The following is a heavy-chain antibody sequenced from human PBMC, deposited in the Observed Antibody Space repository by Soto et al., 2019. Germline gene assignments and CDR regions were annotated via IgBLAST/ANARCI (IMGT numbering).Heavy chain of an antibody. CDR3: AREILLVPAPIDWFDP. D-gene: IGHD2-2*02. V-gene: IGHV1-69*13. CDR1: GGTFSSYA. Sequence: ASVKVSCKASGGTFSSYAISWVRQAPGQGLEWMGGIIPIFGTANYAQKFQGRVTITADESTSTAYMELSSLRSEDTAVYYCAREILLVPAPIDWFDPWGQGTLVTVSS. J-gene: IGHJ5*02. CDR2: IIPIFGTA.